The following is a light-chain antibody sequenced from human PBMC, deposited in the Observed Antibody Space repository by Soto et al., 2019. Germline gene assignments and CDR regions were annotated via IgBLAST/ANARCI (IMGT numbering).Light chain of an antibody. J-gene: IGLJ2*01. V-gene: IGLV2-14*03. CDR3: TSCTTSTTMI. CDR1: SSDIGAYNF. CDR2: DVN. Sequence: QSALTQPASVSGYPGQSITISCTGTSSDIGAYNFVSWYQQHPGKAPKLMLYDVNIRPSGVSTRFSGSKSGNTASLTISGLQAEDEADYFCTSCTTSTTMIFGGGTKVTVL.